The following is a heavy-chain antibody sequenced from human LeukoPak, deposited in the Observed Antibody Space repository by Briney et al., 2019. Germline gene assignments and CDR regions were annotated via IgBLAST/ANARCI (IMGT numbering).Heavy chain of an antibody. Sequence: ASVKVSCKASGYTFTSYDINWVRQATGQGLEWMGWMNPNSGNTGYAQKFQGRVTMTRNTSISTAYMELSSLRSEDTAVYYCAISAGIAVAGAGYNAFDIWGQGTMVTVSS. V-gene: IGHV1-8*01. CDR1: GYTFTSYD. D-gene: IGHD6-19*01. J-gene: IGHJ3*02. CDR3: AISAGIAVAGAGYNAFDI. CDR2: MNPNSGNT.